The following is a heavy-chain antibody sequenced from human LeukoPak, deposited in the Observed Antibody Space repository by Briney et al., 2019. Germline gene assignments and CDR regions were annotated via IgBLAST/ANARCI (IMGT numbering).Heavy chain of an antibody. V-gene: IGHV4-39*01. Sequence: SETLSLTCTVSGGSISGNTYYWGWIRQPPGKGLEWIGSMFYNGSPYYNPSLKSRVTISVDTSNNQFSLMVSSVTAADTAVYYCARRRGYSGSYYYFDYWGQGTLVTVSS. CDR2: MFYNGSP. CDR1: GGSISGNTYY. J-gene: IGHJ4*02. D-gene: IGHD6-13*01. CDR3: ARRRGYSGSYYYFDY.